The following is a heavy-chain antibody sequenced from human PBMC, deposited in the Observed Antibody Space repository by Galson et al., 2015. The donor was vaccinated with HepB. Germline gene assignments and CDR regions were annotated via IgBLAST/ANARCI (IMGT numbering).Heavy chain of an antibody. Sequence: SVKVSCKASGYTFTSYYMHWVRQAPGQGLEWMGIINPSGGSTSYAQKFQGRVTMTRDTSTSTVYMELSSLRPEDTAVYYCARDHRDDYSNRYGMDVWGQGTTVTVSS. V-gene: IGHV1-46*01. D-gene: IGHD4-11*01. CDR2: INPSGGST. CDR1: GYTFTSYY. J-gene: IGHJ6*02. CDR3: ARDHRDDYSNRYGMDV.